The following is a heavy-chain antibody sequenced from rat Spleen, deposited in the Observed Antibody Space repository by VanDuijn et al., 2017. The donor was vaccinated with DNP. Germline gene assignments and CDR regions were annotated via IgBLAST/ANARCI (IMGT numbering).Heavy chain of an antibody. D-gene: IGHD4-3*01. CDR3: ARSWVGVRGIWFAY. CDR2: INTGSGGT. J-gene: IGHJ3*01. CDR1: GYTFTSYC. Sequence: QVQLEQSGAELAKPGSSVKISCKASGYTFTSYCISWVKQTAGQGLEYIGYINTGSGGTNYNEKFKGKATLTVDKSSSTAFMQLSSLTPDDSAVYYCARSWVGVRGIWFAYWGQGTLVTVSS. V-gene: IGHV1-43*01.